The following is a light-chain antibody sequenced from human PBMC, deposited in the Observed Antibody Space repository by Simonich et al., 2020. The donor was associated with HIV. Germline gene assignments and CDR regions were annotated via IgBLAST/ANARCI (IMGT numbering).Light chain of an antibody. J-gene: IGLJ2*01. V-gene: IGLV2-14*03. CDR1: TSDIGSFDY. Sequence: QSALTQPPSASGSPGQSITASCPGTTSDIGSFDYVSWYQQHPGKAPELTIYDVNKRPSGISDRFSGSKSGNTASLTISGLQAEDEADYYCSSYTTINTLIFGGGTKLTVL. CDR3: SSYTTINTLI. CDR2: DVN.